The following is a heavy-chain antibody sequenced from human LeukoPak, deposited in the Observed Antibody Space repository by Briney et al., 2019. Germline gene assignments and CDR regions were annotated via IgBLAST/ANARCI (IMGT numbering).Heavy chain of an antibody. CDR1: GYTFISYG. D-gene: IGHD2-21*02. J-gene: IGHJ2*01. Sequence: ASVKVSCKASGYTFISYGISWVRQAPGQGLEWMGWISGYNGNTNYAQNLQGRVTMTTDTSTSTAHMELRSLRSDDTAVYYCARGLGVVTAQSEQPKPRYFDLWGRGTQVTVSS. CDR3: ARGLGVVTAQSEQPKPRYFDL. CDR2: ISGYNGNT. V-gene: IGHV1-18*01.